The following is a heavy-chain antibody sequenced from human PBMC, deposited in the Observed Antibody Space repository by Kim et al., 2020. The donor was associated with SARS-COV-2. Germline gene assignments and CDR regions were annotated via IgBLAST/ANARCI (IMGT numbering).Heavy chain of an antibody. Sequence: VKGRFTISRDTAKNSLYLQMNSLRAEDTAVYYCARESVLMVYAAYNWFDPWGQGTLVTVSS. J-gene: IGHJ5*02. D-gene: IGHD2-8*01. CDR3: ARESVLMVYAAYNWFDP. V-gene: IGHV3-21*01.